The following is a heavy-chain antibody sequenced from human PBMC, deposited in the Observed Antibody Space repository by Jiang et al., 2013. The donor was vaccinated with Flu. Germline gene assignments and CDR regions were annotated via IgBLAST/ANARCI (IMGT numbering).Heavy chain of an antibody. V-gene: IGHV3-30-3*01. D-gene: IGHD1-26*01. CDR2: ISYDGSNK. CDR3: ARDPRQPPGWSSLEWELLRKDWFDP. Sequence: AVISYDGSNKYYADSVKGRFTISRDNSKNTLYLQMNSLRAEDTAVYYCARDPRQPPGWSSLEWELLRKDWFDPWGQGALVTVSS. J-gene: IGHJ5*02.